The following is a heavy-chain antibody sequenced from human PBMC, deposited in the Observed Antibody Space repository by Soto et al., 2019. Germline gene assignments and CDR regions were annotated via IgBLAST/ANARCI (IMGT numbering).Heavy chain of an antibody. V-gene: IGHV3-30-3*01. J-gene: IGHJ4*02. D-gene: IGHD1-26*01. CDR2: ISYDGSNK. Sequence: QVQLVESGGGVVQPGRSLRLSCAASGFTFSSYAMHWVRQAPGKGLEWVAVISYDGSNKYYADSVKGRFTISRDNSKNNRYLQMNSLRAEDTAVYYCAGGRYELGVGYWGQGTLVTVSS. CDR1: GFTFSSYA. CDR3: AGGRYELGVGY.